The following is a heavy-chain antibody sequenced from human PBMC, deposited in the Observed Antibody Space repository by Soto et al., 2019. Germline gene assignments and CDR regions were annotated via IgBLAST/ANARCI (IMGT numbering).Heavy chain of an antibody. Sequence: QVQLVQSGAEVKKPGASVKVSCKASGYTFTSYDIIWVRQATGQGLEWMGWMNPSTGNTDSAEKVQGRLTMTRNTSISTVYMELSSLSFGDTAVYYCARGRIIVAGGFDPWGQGTLVTVSS. CDR1: GYTFTSYD. V-gene: IGHV1-8*01. J-gene: IGHJ5*02. CDR3: ARGRIIVAGGFDP. CDR2: MNPSTGNT. D-gene: IGHD6-19*01.